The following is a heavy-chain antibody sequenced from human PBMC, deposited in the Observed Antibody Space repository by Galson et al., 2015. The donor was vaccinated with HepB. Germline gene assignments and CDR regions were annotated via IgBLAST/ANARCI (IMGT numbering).Heavy chain of an antibody. D-gene: IGHD1-1*01. J-gene: IGHJ4*02. CDR2: FDPEEVET. CDR3: ATPYNWNGRYFDY. CDR1: GYTLTDFS. V-gene: IGHV1-24*01. Sequence: SVKVSCKVSGYTLTDFSMHWVRQVPGKGLEWMGGFDPEEVETIYAQKFQGRVTLTEDTSTDTAYMELSGLRSEDTAVYYCATPYNWNGRYFDYWGQGTLVTVSS.